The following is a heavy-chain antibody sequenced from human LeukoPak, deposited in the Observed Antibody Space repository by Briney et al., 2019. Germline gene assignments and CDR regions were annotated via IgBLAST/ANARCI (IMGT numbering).Heavy chain of an antibody. CDR2: IYYSGST. D-gene: IGHD4-17*01. Sequence: SETLSLTCTVSGVSISGYYWSWIRQPPGKGLEWLGFIYYSGSTNYNPSLKSRVTISVDTSKNQFSLKLSSVTAADPAVYYCARGSPWGYGDYDTASRAFDIWGQGTMVTVSS. CDR1: GVSISGYY. CDR3: ARGSPWGYGDYDTASRAFDI. J-gene: IGHJ3*02. V-gene: IGHV4-59*01.